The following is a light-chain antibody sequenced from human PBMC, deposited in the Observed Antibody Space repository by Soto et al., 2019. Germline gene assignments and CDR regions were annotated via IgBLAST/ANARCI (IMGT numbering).Light chain of an antibody. CDR2: DAS. J-gene: IGKJ2*01. V-gene: IGKV1-5*01. CDR1: QGIGTW. Sequence: DIQMTQSPSTLSASVGDRVTITCRASQGIGTWLAWYQQKPGKAPNLLIYDASSLESGVPSRFSGSGSGAEFTLTISSLQPDDSATYYYQQYNSYSGTFGQGTKLQIK. CDR3: QQYNSYSGT.